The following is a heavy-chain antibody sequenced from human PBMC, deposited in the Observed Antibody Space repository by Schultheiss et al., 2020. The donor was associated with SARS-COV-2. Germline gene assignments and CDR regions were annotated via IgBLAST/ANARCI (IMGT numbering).Heavy chain of an antibody. Sequence: GGSLRLSCAASGFTFSSYGMHWVRQALGKGLEWVAVIWYDGSNKYYADSVKGRFTISRDNSKNTLYLQMNSLRAEDTAVYYCAKDNDSSGYYPGGFGYWGQGTLVTVSS. CDR3: AKDNDSSGYYPGGFGY. CDR2: IWYDGSNK. CDR1: GFTFSSYG. J-gene: IGHJ4*02. V-gene: IGHV3-30*02. D-gene: IGHD3-22*01.